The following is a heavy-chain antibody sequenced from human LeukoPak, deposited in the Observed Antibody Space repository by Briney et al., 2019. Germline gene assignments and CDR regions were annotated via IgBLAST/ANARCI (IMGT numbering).Heavy chain of an antibody. CDR2: TIPIFGTV. J-gene: IGHJ6*02. Sequence: SVKVSCKASGGTFSRYAIRWVRQAPGQGLGWMGGTIPIFGTVDYAQKLQGRVTITADESTSTAYMELSSLRSEDTAVYYCARPSYYYGSGSKEAYYYYGMDVWGQGTTVTVSS. CDR1: GGTFSRYA. CDR3: ARPSYYYGSGSKEAYYYYGMDV. D-gene: IGHD3-10*01. V-gene: IGHV1-69*01.